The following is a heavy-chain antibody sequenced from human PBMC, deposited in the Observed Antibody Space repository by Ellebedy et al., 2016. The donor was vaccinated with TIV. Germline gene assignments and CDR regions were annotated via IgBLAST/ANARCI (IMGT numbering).Heavy chain of an antibody. J-gene: IGHJ5*02. D-gene: IGHD1-1*01. CDR2: ISSDGSYT. Sequence: GESLKISCAASGFRFGDYAMNWVRQTPGKGLVWVSRISSDGSYTSYADSVKGRFTISRDNAKNTLYLQMNSLRAEDTAVYYCARDIPQRPNPARFDPWGQGTLVTVSS. CDR3: ARDIPQRPNPARFDP. CDR1: GFRFGDYA. V-gene: IGHV3-74*01.